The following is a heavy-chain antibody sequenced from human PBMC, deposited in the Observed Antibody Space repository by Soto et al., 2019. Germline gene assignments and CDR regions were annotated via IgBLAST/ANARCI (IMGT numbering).Heavy chain of an antibody. CDR3: ASPPNYYDSSGYNLGLLNY. CDR1: GYTFTSYA. D-gene: IGHD3-22*01. Sequence: ASVKVSCKASGYTFTSYAMHWVRQAPGQSLEWMGWINAGNGNTKYSQKFQGRVTITRDTSASTAYMELSSLRSEDTAVYYCASPPNYYDSSGYNLGLLNYWGQGTLVTSPQ. V-gene: IGHV1-3*01. J-gene: IGHJ4*02. CDR2: INAGNGNT.